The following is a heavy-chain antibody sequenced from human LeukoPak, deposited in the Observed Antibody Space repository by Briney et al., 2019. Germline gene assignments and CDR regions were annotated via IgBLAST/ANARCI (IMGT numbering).Heavy chain of an antibody. CDR2: ISSSGSTI. CDR1: GFTFSDYY. Sequence: GGSLRLSCAASGFTFSDYYMSWIRQAPGKGLEWVSYISSSGSTIYYADSVKGRFTISRDNAKNSLYLQMNSLRAEDTAVYYCARGAITGTTEYNWFDPWGQGTLVTVSS. CDR3: ARGAITGTTEYNWFDP. V-gene: IGHV3-11*04. J-gene: IGHJ5*02. D-gene: IGHD1-7*01.